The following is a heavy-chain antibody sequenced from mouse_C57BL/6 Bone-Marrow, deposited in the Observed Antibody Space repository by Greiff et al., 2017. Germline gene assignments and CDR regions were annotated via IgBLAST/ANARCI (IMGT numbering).Heavy chain of an antibody. CDR1: GFNIKNTY. CDR3: ASLYYYGSSLFDY. V-gene: IGHV14-3*01. D-gene: IGHD1-1*01. J-gene: IGHJ2*01. CDR2: IDPANGNT. Sequence: EVQLQESVAELVRPGASVKLSCTASGFNIKNTYMHWVKQRPEQGLEWIGRIDPANGNTKYAPKFQGKATITADTSSNTAYLQLSSLTSEDTAIYYCASLYYYGSSLFDYWGQGTTLTVSS.